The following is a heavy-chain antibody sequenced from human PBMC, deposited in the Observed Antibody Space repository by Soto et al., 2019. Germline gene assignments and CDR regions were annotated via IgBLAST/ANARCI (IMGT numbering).Heavy chain of an antibody. Sequence: PSETLSLTCSVSGGSISSSNYYWGWIRQPPGKGLEWIGTIYYSGSTYYNPSLRTRVTISADTSKNQFSLKLTSVTAADTAVYYCARRYGDYFDFWGQGTLVTVS. CDR2: IYYSGST. J-gene: IGHJ4*02. D-gene: IGHD4-17*01. CDR3: ARRYGDYFDF. CDR1: GGSISSSNYY. V-gene: IGHV4-39*01.